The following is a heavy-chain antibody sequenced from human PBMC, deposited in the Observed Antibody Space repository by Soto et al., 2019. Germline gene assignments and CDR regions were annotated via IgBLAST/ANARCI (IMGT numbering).Heavy chain of an antibody. V-gene: IGHV4-34*01. Sequence: SETLSLTCAVYGGSFSGYYWSWIRQPPGKGLEWIGEINHSGSTNYNPSLKSRVTISVDTSKNQFSLKLSSVTAADTAVYYCARGTIVGATNYYSYYGMDVWGQGTSVTVS. CDR1: GGSFSGYY. CDR3: ARGTIVGATNYYSYYGMDV. D-gene: IGHD1-26*01. J-gene: IGHJ6*02. CDR2: INHSGST.